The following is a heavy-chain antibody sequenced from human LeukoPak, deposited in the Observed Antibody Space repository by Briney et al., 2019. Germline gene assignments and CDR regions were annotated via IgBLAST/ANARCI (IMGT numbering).Heavy chain of an antibody. J-gene: IGHJ4*02. D-gene: IGHD1-26*01. CDR3: TSNPSGSYVIN. Sequence: GGSLRLSCAASGFTPSNAWMRWVRQAPGRGLEWVGLIKSKSDGGTTDYAAPVKDRFTISRDDSKNTLYLQMNSLKTEDTAVYYCTSNPSGSYVINWGQGTLVTVSS. CDR1: GFTPSNAW. CDR2: IKSKSDGGTT. V-gene: IGHV3-15*01.